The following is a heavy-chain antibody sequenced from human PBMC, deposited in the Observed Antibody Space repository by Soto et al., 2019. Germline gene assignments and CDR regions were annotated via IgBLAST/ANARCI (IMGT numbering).Heavy chain of an antibody. CDR3: AREGDYGDYKYYFDY. CDR2: INPNSGGT. V-gene: IGHV1-2*04. CDR1: GYTFTGYY. J-gene: IGHJ4*02. D-gene: IGHD4-17*01. Sequence: ASVKVSCKASGYTFTGYYMHWVRQAPGQGLEWMGWINPNSGGTNYAQKFQGWVTMTRDTSISTAYMELSRLRSDDTAVYYCAREGDYGDYKYYFDYWGQGTLVTVSS.